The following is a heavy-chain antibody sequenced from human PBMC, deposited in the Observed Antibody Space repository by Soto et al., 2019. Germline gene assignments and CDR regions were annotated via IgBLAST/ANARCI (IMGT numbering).Heavy chain of an antibody. CDR2: IKSKTDGGTT. V-gene: IGHV3-15*07. D-gene: IGHD1-26*01. Sequence: EVQLVESGGGLVKPGGPLGHSGAAPGDPFRNAWWNGVGQAPGKGREWGGRIKSKTDGGTTDYAAPVKGRITISRDDSKNTLYLQMNSLKTEDTAVYYCTTVGVGANQDYWGQGTLVTVSS. CDR3: TTVGVGANQDY. J-gene: IGHJ4*02. CDR1: GDPFRNAW.